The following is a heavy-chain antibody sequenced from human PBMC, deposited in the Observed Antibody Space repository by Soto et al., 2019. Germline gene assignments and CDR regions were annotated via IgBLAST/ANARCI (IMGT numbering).Heavy chain of an antibody. J-gene: IGHJ4*02. CDR3: AKDRGIQLWLLSLDY. CDR2: ISYDGSNK. D-gene: IGHD5-18*01. Sequence: GGSLRLSCAASGFTFSSYGMHWVRQAPGKGLEWVAVISYDGSNKYYADSVKGRFTISRDNSKNTLYLQMNSLRAEDTAVYYCAKDRGIQLWLLSLDYWGQGTLVTVSS. V-gene: IGHV3-30*18. CDR1: GFTFSSYG.